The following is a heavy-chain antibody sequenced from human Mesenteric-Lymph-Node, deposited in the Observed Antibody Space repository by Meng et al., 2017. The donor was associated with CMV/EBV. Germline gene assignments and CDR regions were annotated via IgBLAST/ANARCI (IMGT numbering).Heavy chain of an antibody. V-gene: IGHV4-39*07. CDR2: IFYIGST. D-gene: IGHD1-26*01. J-gene: IGHJ6*02. CDR1: GGSISSNDYS. Sequence: SETLSLTCTVSGGSISSNDYSWGWIRQPPGRGLEWIGHIFYIGSTNYNPSLKSRVTMSIDTSKNQCSLKLTSVTAADTAVYYCARDRTKSGSHYGLGVWGQGTTVTVSS. CDR3: ARDRTKSGSHYGLGV.